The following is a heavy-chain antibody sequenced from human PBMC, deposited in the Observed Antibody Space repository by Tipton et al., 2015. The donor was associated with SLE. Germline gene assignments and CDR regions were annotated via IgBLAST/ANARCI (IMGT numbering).Heavy chain of an antibody. CDR1: GGSFSGYY. CDR2: INHSGST. Sequence: TLSLTCAVYGGSFSGYYWSWIRQPPGKGLEWIGEINHSGSTNYNPSLKSRVTISVDTSKNQFSLKLSSVTAADTAVYYCARSGAARPGDHGMDVWGQGTTVTVSS. D-gene: IGHD6-6*01. CDR3: ARSGAARPGDHGMDV. J-gene: IGHJ6*02. V-gene: IGHV4-34*01.